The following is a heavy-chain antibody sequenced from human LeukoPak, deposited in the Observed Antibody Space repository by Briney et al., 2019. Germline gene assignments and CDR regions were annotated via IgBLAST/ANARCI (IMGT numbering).Heavy chain of an antibody. CDR2: IYSGGST. CDR1: GFTVSSNF. Sequence: PGGSLRLSCAASGFTVSSNFMSWVRQAPGKGLEWVSVIYSGGSTYYADSVKGRFTISRDDSKNTLYLQMNSLRVEDTAVYYCALGLVTDYWGQGTLVTVSS. J-gene: IGHJ4*02. V-gene: IGHV3-66*01. CDR3: ALGLVTDY. D-gene: IGHD3-9*01.